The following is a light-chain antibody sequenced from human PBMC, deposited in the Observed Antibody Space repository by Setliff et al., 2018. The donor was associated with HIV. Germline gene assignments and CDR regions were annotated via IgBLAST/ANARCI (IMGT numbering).Light chain of an antibody. CDR2: RNN. J-gene: IGLJ3*02. CDR1: SSNIGSNY. V-gene: IGLV1-47*01. Sequence: QSALTQPPSASGTPGQRVTISCSGSSSNIGSNYVYWYQQLPGTAPKLLIYRNNQRPSGVPDRFSGSKSGTSASLTISGLQAEDEAHYYCISYRTTSTWVFGGGTKVTVL. CDR3: ISYRTTSTWV.